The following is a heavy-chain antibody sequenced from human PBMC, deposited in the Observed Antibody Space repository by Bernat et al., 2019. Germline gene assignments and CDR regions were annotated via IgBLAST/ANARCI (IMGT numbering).Heavy chain of an antibody. Sequence: QVQLVQSGAEVKKPGASVKVSCKASGYTFTSYYMHWVRQAPGQGLEWMGIINPSGGSTSYAQKFQGRVTMTRDTSTSTVYMELSSLRSEETAVYYCARGYCSGGSCSGLSYYWGQGTLVTVSS. V-gene: IGHV1-46*01. CDR2: INPSGGST. CDR1: GYTFTSYY. J-gene: IGHJ4*02. CDR3: ARGYCSGGSCSGLSYY. D-gene: IGHD2-15*01.